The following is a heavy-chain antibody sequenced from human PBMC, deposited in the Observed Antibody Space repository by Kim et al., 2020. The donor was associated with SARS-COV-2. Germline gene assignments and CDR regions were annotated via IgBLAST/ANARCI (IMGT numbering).Heavy chain of an antibody. J-gene: IGHJ4*02. CDR1: GFTFRTYW. CDR3: ARDTGPNLYDF. V-gene: IGHV3-7*03. D-gene: IGHD4-17*01. Sequence: LSLTCAASGFTFRTYWMTWVRQAPGRGLEWVASMNQDGSEIYYVKSVEGRFTISRDNAKRSLYLQMTSLRAEDTALYYCARDTGPNLYDFWGQGTLVTVSS. CDR2: MNQDGSEI.